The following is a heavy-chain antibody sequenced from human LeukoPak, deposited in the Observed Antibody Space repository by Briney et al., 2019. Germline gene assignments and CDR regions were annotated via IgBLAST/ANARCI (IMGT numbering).Heavy chain of an antibody. CDR3: AKDQYSSSYYFDY. D-gene: IGHD6-6*01. V-gene: IGHV3-30*02. Sequence: GGSLRLSCAASGFTFSSYGMHWVRQAPGKGLERVAFIRYDGSNKYYTDSVKGRFTISRDNSKNTLYLQMNSLRAEDTAVYYCAKDQYSSSYYFDYWGQGTLVTVSS. CDR2: IRYDGSNK. CDR1: GFTFSSYG. J-gene: IGHJ4*02.